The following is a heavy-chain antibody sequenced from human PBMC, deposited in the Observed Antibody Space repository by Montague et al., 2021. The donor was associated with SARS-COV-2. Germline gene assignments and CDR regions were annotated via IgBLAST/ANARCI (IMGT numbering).Heavy chain of an antibody. D-gene: IGHD5-12*01. CDR1: GGSFSGFQ. J-gene: IGHJ6*02. V-gene: IGHV4-34*01. CDR2: INQSGST. CDR3: VYRDYYYYYGMDV. Sequence: SETLSLTCALYGGSFSGFQWSWIRQSPGKGLEWIGEINQSGSTNYNVSLKSRLTMSLDTSKNQVSLKLSSVTAADTAVYYCVYRDYYYYYGMDVWGQGTTVTVSS.